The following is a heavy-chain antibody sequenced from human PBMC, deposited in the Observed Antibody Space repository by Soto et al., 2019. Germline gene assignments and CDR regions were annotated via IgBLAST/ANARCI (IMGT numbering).Heavy chain of an antibody. CDR1: VFTFSSYG. D-gene: IGHD2-2*01. V-gene: IGHV3-30*18. J-gene: IGHJ4*02. CDR3: AKPPPYCSSTSCYPFDY. Sequence: WSLRLSCAASVFTFSSYGMHWVRQAPAKGLEWVAVISYDGSNKYYADSVKGRFTISRDNSKNTLYLQMNSLRAEDTAVYYCAKPPPYCSSTSCYPFDYWGQGTLVTVSS. CDR2: ISYDGSNK.